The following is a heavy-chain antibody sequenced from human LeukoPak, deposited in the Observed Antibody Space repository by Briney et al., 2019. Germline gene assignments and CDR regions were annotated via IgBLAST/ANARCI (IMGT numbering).Heavy chain of an antibody. CDR2: ITGEGRNT. CDR3: AKPRGSGWFPFDY. V-gene: IGHV3-43*02. CDR1: GFTFDDYG. J-gene: IGHJ4*02. Sequence: PGGSLRLSCAASGFTFDDYGMDWVRHDPGKGIEWVFLITGEGRNTYYADCVEGRFTMSREKSKNSLYLKMNSRRMEANAFYYCAKPRGSGWFPFDYWGQGTLVTVSS. D-gene: IGHD6-19*01.